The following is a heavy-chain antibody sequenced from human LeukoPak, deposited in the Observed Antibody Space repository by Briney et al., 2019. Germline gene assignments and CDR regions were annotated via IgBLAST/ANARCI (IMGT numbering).Heavy chain of an antibody. J-gene: IGHJ2*01. CDR3: ARDPLEGSWYFDL. V-gene: IGHV3-21*01. D-gene: IGHD5-24*01. CDR1: GFTFSSYS. CDR2: ISSTSSYI. Sequence: GGSLRLSCAASGFTFSSYSVSWVRQAPGKGLEWVSSISSTSSYIYYADSVKGRFTISRDNAKNSLFLQMNSLRAEDTAVYYCARDPLEGSWYFDLWGRGTLVTVSS.